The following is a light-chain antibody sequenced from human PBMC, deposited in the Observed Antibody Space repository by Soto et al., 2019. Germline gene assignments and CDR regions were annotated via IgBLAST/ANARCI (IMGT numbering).Light chain of an antibody. CDR2: TAS. CDR1: QSVSSKY. Sequence: IVLTQSPGTLSLSPGERATLSCRASQSVSSKYLAWYQQTPGRAPRLRIYTASSRATGVPDRFSGSGSGTDFTLTISRLEPEDFAVYYCQQYGSSGTFGQGTKVDIK. V-gene: IGKV3-20*01. J-gene: IGKJ1*01. CDR3: QQYGSSGT.